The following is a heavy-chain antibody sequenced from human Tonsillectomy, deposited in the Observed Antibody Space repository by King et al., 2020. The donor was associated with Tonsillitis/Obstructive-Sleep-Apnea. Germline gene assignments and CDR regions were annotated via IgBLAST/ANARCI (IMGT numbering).Heavy chain of an antibody. CDR3: AWGVASRPYYFDC. Sequence: VQLQQWGAGLLKPSETLSLTCAVYGGSFSGYYWSWIRQPPGKGLEWIGEINHSGSTNYNPSLKSRVTISVDTSKNQFSLELSSVTAADTAVYYCAWGVASRPYYFDCWGQGTLVTVSS. CDR1: GGSFSGYY. D-gene: IGHD6-6*01. CDR2: INHSGST. J-gene: IGHJ4*02. V-gene: IGHV4-34*01.